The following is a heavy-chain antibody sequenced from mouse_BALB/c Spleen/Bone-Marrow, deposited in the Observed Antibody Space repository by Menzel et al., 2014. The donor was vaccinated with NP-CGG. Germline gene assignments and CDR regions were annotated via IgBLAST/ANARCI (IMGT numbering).Heavy chain of an antibody. D-gene: IGHD1-2*01. V-gene: IGHV1S81*02. CDR2: INPSNGGT. CDR1: GYTFTSYY. CDR3: TRPYYGYVGYAY. Sequence: QVQLQQSGAELVKPGASVKLSRKASGYTFTSYYMYWVKRRPGQGLEWIGEINPSNGGTNFNEKFKSKATLTVDKSSSTAYMQLSSLTFEDSAIYYCTRPYYGYVGYAYWGQGTQVTVSA. J-gene: IGHJ3*01.